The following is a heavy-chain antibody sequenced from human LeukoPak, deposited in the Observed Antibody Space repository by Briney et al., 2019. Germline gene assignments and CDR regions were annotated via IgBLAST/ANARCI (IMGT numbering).Heavy chain of an antibody. Sequence: GGSLRLSCAASGFTFNSYTMNWVRQAPGKGLEWVSSISSGSSYIYYADSVKGRFTISRDNAKNSLYLQMNSLRAEDTAVYYCAKVLAELLRQGVFDYWGQGTLVTVSS. CDR3: AKVLAELLRQGVFDY. V-gene: IGHV3-21*04. CDR1: GFTFNSYT. J-gene: IGHJ4*02. CDR2: ISSGSSYI. D-gene: IGHD1-26*01.